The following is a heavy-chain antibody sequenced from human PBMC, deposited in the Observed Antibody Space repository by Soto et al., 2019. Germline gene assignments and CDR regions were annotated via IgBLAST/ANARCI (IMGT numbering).Heavy chain of an antibody. CDR2: INAGNGNT. CDR3: ARGDSSGPLDWFDP. J-gene: IGHJ5*02. D-gene: IGHD3-22*01. V-gene: IGHV1-3*01. Sequence: ASVKASCKASGYTFTIYAMHWVRQAPGQRLEWMGWINAGNGNTKYSQKFQGRVTITRDTSASTAYMELSSLRSEDTAVYYCARGDSSGPLDWFDPWGQGTLVTVSS. CDR1: GYTFTIYA.